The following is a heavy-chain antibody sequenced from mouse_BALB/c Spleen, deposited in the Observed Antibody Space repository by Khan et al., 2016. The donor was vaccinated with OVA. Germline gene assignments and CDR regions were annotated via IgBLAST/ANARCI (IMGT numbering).Heavy chain of an antibody. Sequence: VELVESGPGLVAPSQSLSITCTVSGFSLTSNGVSWVRQPPGKGLEWLGVIWGDGSINYHSVLKSRLSIGKDNSKSQVFLKLNSLQTDDTATYYCAKLRVFYFDYWGQGTTLTVSS. CDR2: IWGDGSI. V-gene: IGHV2-3*01. CDR3: AKLRVFYFDY. CDR1: GFSLTSNG. J-gene: IGHJ2*01.